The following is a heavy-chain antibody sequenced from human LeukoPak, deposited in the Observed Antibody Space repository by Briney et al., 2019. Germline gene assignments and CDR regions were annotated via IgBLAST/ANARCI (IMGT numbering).Heavy chain of an antibody. CDR3: AREEGLDTAMFFDY. J-gene: IGHJ4*02. D-gene: IGHD5-18*01. V-gene: IGHV3-30*04. CDR1: GFTFSSYA. Sequence: GGSLRLSCAASGFTFSSYAMHWVRQAPGKGLEWVAVISYDGSNKYYADSVKGRFTISRDNSKSTLYLQMNSLRAEDTAVYYCAREEGLDTAMFFDYWGQGTLVTVSS. CDR2: ISYDGSNK.